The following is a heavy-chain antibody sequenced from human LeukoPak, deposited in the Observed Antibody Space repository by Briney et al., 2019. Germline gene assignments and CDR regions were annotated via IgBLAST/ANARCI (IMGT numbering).Heavy chain of an antibody. Sequence: PGGSLRLSCAASGFIFSSYSMSWVRQAPGMGLEWVSAISGSGGSTYYADSVKGRFTISRDNSKNTLYLQMNSLRAEDTAVYYCAKGDGYNPFDYWGQGTLVTVSS. CDR1: GFIFSSYS. CDR3: AKGDGYNPFDY. V-gene: IGHV3-23*01. J-gene: IGHJ4*02. D-gene: IGHD5-24*01. CDR2: ISGSGGST.